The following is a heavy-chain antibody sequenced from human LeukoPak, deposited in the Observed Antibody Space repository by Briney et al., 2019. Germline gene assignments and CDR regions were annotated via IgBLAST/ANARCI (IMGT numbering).Heavy chain of an antibody. Sequence: ASVKVSCKASGYTFTSYYMHWVRQAPGQGLEWMGIINPSGGSTSYAQKFQGRVTMTRDMSTSTVYMELSSLRSEDTAVYYCAREKAGIAEAGFINWFDPWGQGTLVTVSS. CDR2: INPSGGST. CDR3: AREKAGIAEAGFINWFDP. CDR1: GYTFTSYY. J-gene: IGHJ5*02. D-gene: IGHD6-13*01. V-gene: IGHV1-46*01.